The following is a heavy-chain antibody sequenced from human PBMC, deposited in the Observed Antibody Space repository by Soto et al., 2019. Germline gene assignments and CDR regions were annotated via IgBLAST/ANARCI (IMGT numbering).Heavy chain of an antibody. CDR1: GGSISSYY. CDR2: IYYSGST. CDR3: ASSFLSRFDY. V-gene: IGHV4-59*01. D-gene: IGHD3-3*01. J-gene: IGHJ4*02. Sequence: QVQLQESGPGLVKPSETLSLTCTVSGGSISSYYWSWIRQPPGKGLEWIGNIYYSGSTNYNPSLKSRVTISVDTSKNQFSLKLSSVTAADTAVYYCASSFLSRFDYWGQGTLVTVSS.